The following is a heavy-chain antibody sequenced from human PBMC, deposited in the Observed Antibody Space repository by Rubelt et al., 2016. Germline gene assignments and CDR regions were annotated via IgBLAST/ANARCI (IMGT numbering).Heavy chain of an antibody. CDR3: ANPYYYDSSGLPTL. CDR1: GFTFSNYA. J-gene: IGHJ4*02. Sequence: EVQLLESGGGLVQPGGSLRLSCAASGFTFSNYAMSWVRQAPGKGLEWVAVIWNDGSKKYYADSVKGRSTISRDNAKKSLYLQMNTLRAEDTAVYYCANPYYYDSSGLPTLWGQGTLVTVSS. V-gene: IGHV3-23*03. CDR2: IWNDGSKK. D-gene: IGHD3-22*01.